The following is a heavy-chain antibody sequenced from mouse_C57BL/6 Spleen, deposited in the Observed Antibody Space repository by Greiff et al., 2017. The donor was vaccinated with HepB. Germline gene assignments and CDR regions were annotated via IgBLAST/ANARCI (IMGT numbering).Heavy chain of an antibody. CDR1: GYTFTSYW. CDR2: IDPSDSET. V-gene: IGHV1-52*01. Sequence: QVQLQQPGAELVRPGSSVKLSCKASGYTFTSYWMHWVKQRPIQGLEWIGNIDPSDSETHYNQKFKDKATLTVDKSSSTAYMQLSSLTSEDSAVYYCATKATTVVAYWYFDVWGTGTTVTVSS. D-gene: IGHD1-1*01. CDR3: ATKATTVVAYWYFDV. J-gene: IGHJ1*03.